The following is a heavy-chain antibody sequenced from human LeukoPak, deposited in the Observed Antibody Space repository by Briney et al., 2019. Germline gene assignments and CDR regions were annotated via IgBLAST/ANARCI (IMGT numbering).Heavy chain of an antibody. Sequence: GGSLRLSCVASGFTFSSYWMHWVRQDPRKGLVWVSRINGDGRNINYADSVRGRFTISRDNSKNTLYLQMNSLRVEDTAWYYCAKAGDERELDYWGQGTLVTVSS. CDR3: AKAGDERELDY. J-gene: IGHJ4*02. CDR2: INGDGRNI. CDR1: GFTFSSYW. V-gene: IGHV3-74*01. D-gene: IGHD2-21*02.